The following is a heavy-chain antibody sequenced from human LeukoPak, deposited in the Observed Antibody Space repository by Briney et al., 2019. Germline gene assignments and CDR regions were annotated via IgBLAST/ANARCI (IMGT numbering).Heavy chain of an antibody. CDR3: ARVTMITFGGAYPGTFDI. CDR1: GGSMNDYY. CDR2: MYDSGRT. V-gene: IGHV4-59*01. Sequence: SETLSLTCTVSGGSMNDYYWSWIRQPPGKGLEWIGYMYDSGRTSYNPSLKSRVTISVDMSKKQFSLKLSSVTAADTAMYYCARVTMITFGGAYPGTFDIWGQGTMVTVSS. J-gene: IGHJ3*02. D-gene: IGHD3-16*01.